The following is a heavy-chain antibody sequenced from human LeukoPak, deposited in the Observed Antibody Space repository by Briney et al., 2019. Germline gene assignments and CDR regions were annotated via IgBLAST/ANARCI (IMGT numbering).Heavy chain of an antibody. J-gene: IGHJ6*03. CDR1: GGTFSSYA. CDR3: ARAGIQLWSAYYYYMDV. V-gene: IGHV1-69*13. CDR2: IIPIFGTA. D-gene: IGHD5-18*01. Sequence: ASVKVSCKASGGTFSSYAISWVRQAPGQGLEWMGGIIPIFGTANYAQKFQGRVTITADESTSTAYMELSSLRSEDTAVYYCARAGIQLWSAYYYYMDVWGKGTTVTVSS.